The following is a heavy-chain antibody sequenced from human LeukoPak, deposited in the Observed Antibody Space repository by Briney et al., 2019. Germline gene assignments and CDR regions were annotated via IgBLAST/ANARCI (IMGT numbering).Heavy chain of an antibody. CDR1: GFTLSSYS. V-gene: IGHV3-21*03. CDR2: ISSSSSYI. D-gene: IGHD2-15*01. Sequence: GGSLRLSCAASGFTLSSYSMHWVRQAPGKGLEWVSSISSSSSYIYYADSVKGRFTISRDNAKNSLYLQMNSLRAEDTAVYYCARDWSGGSSYLPLCFDYWGQGTLVTISS. J-gene: IGHJ4*02. CDR3: ARDWSGGSSYLPLCFDY.